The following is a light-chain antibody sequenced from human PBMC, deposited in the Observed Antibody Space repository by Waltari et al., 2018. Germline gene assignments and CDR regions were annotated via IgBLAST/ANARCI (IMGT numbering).Light chain of an antibody. Sequence: QSALTQPASVSGSPGQSITISCTGTSSDVGTYNFVSWYQQHPGKAPKLMIYEVIKRPSWVSNRFSGSKSGNTASLTISGLQDEDEADYYCCSYAGTDTGIIFGGGTKVTVL. CDR1: SSDVGTYNF. V-gene: IGLV2-23*02. J-gene: IGLJ2*01. CDR3: CSYAGTDTGII. CDR2: EVI.